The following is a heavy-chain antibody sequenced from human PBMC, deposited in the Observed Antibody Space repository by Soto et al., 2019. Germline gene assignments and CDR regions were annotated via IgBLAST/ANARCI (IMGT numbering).Heavy chain of an antibody. Sequence: PGGSLRLSCAASGFTFSNAWMSWVRQAPGKGLEWVGRIKSKTDGGTTDYAAPVKGRFTISRDDSKNTLYLQMNSLKTEDTAVYYRTTDPYDSYHFDYWGQGTLVTVSS. CDR3: TTDPYDSYHFDY. V-gene: IGHV3-15*01. D-gene: IGHD3-22*01. CDR2: IKSKTDGGTT. CDR1: GFTFSNAW. J-gene: IGHJ4*02.